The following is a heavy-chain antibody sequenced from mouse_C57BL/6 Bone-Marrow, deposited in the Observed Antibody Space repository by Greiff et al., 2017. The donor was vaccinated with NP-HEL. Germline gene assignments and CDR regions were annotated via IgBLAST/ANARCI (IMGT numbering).Heavy chain of an antibody. D-gene: IGHD1-1*01. V-gene: IGHV1-22*01. Sequence: VQLQQSGPELVKPGASVKMSCKASGYTFTDYNMHWVKQSHGKSLEWIGYINPNNGGTSYNQKFKGKATLTVNKSSSTAYMELRSLTSEVSAVYYCAGDYGSSPRYFDVWGTGTTVTVSS. CDR1: GYTFTDYN. J-gene: IGHJ1*03. CDR3: AGDYGSSPRYFDV. CDR2: INPNNGGT.